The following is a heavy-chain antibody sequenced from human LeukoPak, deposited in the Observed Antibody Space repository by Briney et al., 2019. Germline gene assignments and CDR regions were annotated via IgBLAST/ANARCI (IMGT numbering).Heavy chain of an antibody. J-gene: IGHJ4*02. CDR1: GFTFSNYC. Sequence: GGSLRLSCAASGFTFSNYCMHWVRQIPGKGLVWVSRICPDGTVTNYADSVKGRFTISRDNAKNMVFLQMNSLRADDTAVYYCVRDFRSADYWGQGILVTVSS. V-gene: IGHV3-74*01. CDR3: VRDFRSADY. CDR2: ICPDGTVT.